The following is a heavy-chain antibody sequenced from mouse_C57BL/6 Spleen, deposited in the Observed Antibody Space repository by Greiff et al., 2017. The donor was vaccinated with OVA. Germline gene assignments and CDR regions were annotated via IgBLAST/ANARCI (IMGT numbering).Heavy chain of an antibody. V-gene: IGHV1-5*01. CDR1: GYTFTSYW. J-gene: IGHJ3*01. CDR3: TREGAIYYYVPFAY. Sequence: VQLQQSGTVLARPGASVKMSCKTSGYTFTSYWKHWVKQRPGQGLEWIGAIYPGNSDTSYNQKFKGKAKLTAVTSASTAYMELSSLTNEDSAVYYCTREGAIYYYVPFAYWGQGTLVTVSA. CDR2: IYPGNSDT. D-gene: IGHD1-1*01.